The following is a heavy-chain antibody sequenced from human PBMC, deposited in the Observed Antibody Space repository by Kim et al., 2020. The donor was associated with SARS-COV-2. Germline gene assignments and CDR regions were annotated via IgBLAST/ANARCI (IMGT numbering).Heavy chain of an antibody. CDR3: AKDFDREFTILIAAAIDY. CDR2: ISWNSGSI. J-gene: IGHJ4*02. Sequence: GGSLRLSCAASGFTFDDYAMHWVRQAPGKGLEWVSGISWNSGSIGYADSVKGRFTISRDNAKNSLYLQMNSLRAEDTALYYCAKDFDREFTILIAAAIDYWGQGTLVTVSS. V-gene: IGHV3-9*01. CDR1: GFTFDDYA. D-gene: IGHD6-13*01.